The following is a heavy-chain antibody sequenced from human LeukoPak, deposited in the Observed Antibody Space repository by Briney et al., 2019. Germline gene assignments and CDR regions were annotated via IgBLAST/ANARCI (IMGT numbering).Heavy chain of an antibody. CDR1: GYTFTSYD. V-gene: IGHV1-8*01. CDR2: MNPNSGNT. J-gene: IGHJ6*03. Sequence: GASVKVSCKASGYTFTSYDINWVRQATGQGLEWMGWMNPNSGNTGYAQKFQGRVTMTRNTSISTAYMELSSLRSEDTAVYYCARGIWAVATGHSYGYDYYYYMDVWGKGTTVTVSS. CDR3: ARGIWAVATGHSYGYDYYYYMDV. D-gene: IGHD5-18*01.